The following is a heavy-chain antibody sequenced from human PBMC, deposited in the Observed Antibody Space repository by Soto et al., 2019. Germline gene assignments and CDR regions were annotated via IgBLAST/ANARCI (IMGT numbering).Heavy chain of an antibody. CDR3: ARVEAPLIHSDHYYYGMDV. Sequence: GGSLRLSCEASGFTFSTYGMHWVRQAPGKGLQWVAVIWYDGTNTYYGDSVKGRFTISRDNSKNTLYLQMNNLRAEDTAVYYCARVEAPLIHSDHYYYGMDVWGQGTTVTVSS. D-gene: IGHD5-18*01. CDR2: IWYDGTNT. V-gene: IGHV3-33*01. J-gene: IGHJ6*02. CDR1: GFTFSTYG.